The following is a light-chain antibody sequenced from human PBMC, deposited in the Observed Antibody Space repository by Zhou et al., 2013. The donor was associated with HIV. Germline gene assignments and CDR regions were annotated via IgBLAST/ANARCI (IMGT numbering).Light chain of an antibody. CDR2: DSS. J-gene: IGKJ4*01. CDR3: QHRGNWPLT. Sequence: EIVLTQSPATLSLSPGETATLSCRASQSVSGFLAWYQQKPGQAPRLLIYDSSKRATGIPARFSGSGSGTDFALTISSLEPEDFAVYYCQHRGNWPLTFGGGTKVEIK. V-gene: IGKV3-11*01. CDR1: QSVSGF.